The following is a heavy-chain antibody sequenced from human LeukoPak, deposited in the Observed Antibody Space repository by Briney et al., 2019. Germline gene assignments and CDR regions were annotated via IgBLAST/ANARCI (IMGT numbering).Heavy chain of an antibody. Sequence: GGSLRLSCAGSGFTFSNYSINWVRQAPGKGLEWVSSISPSSHYIYYADSVRGRFTISRDNARNSLYLQMNSLRDEDTAVYYCARDRHTAMVYYYYYMDVWGTGTTVAVSS. CDR1: GFTFSNYS. CDR2: ISPSSHYI. J-gene: IGHJ6*03. CDR3: ARDRHTAMVYYYYYMDV. D-gene: IGHD5-18*01. V-gene: IGHV3-21*04.